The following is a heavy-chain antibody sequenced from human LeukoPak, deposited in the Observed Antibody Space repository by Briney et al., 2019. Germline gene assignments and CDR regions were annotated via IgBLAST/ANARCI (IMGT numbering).Heavy chain of an antibody. D-gene: IGHD3-10*01. V-gene: IGHV4-39*02. CDR2: IYYSGST. CDR3: AREGYASGSSPPYYFDY. CDR1: GGSISSYY. Sequence: SETLSLTCTVSGGSISSYYWGWIRQPPGKGLEWIGSIYYSGSTYYNPSLKSRVTISVDTSKNQFSLKLSSVTAADTAVYYCAREGYASGSSPPYYFDYWGQGTLVTVSS. J-gene: IGHJ4*02.